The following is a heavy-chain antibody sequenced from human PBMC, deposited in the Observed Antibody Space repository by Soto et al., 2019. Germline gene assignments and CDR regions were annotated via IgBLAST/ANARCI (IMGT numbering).Heavy chain of an antibody. CDR2: IIPIFGTA. Sequence: QVQRVQSGAEVKKPGSSVKVSCKASGGIFSRNTISWVRQAPGQGLEWMGGIIPIFGTANYAQKFQGRVTITADEATSRAYMVLSRLRSDNTAVYYCARQFDYDTSGYYYAYWGQGTLVTVSS. J-gene: IGHJ4*02. CDR1: GGIFSRNT. D-gene: IGHD3-22*01. V-gene: IGHV1-69*01. CDR3: ARQFDYDTSGYYYAY.